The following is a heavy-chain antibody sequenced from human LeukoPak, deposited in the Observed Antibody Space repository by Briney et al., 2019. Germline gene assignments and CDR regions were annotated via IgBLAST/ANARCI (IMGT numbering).Heavy chain of an antibody. J-gene: IGHJ4*02. V-gene: IGHV1-24*01. CDR2: FDPENGET. CDR1: GYTLTELS. Sequence: ASVKVSCKVSGYTLTELSMHWVRQAPGKGLEWMGRFDPENGETVYAQKFQGRVTMTEDTSTDTAYMELSSLGSEDTAVYYCLRGDGDYWGQGTLVTVSS. D-gene: IGHD5-24*01. CDR3: LRGDGDY.